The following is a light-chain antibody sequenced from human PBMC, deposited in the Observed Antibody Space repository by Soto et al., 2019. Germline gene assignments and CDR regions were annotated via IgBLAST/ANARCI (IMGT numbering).Light chain of an antibody. Sequence: ERVITQSPGTLSVSPGERATLSCSASQRVSVNLAWYQQKPGQAPRLLIYGVSTRATGIPARFSGSESGTEFTLTISSLQSEDFAVYYCQQYNDWPFTFGPGTKVDIK. V-gene: IGKV3-15*01. CDR2: GVS. J-gene: IGKJ3*01. CDR1: QRVSVN. CDR3: QQYNDWPFT.